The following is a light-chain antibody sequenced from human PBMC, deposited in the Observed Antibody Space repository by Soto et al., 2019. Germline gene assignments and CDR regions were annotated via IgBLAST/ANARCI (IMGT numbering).Light chain of an antibody. CDR3: AAWDDSLNGRV. Sequence: QSVLTQPPSASGTPGQRVTISCCGSSSDIGSNTVIWYQQLPGTAPKLVIYSNNQRPSGVPDRFSGSKSGTSASLASSGLQSEDEADYYCAAWDDSLNGRVFGGGTKLTVL. CDR2: SNN. V-gene: IGLV1-44*01. CDR1: SSDIGSNT. J-gene: IGLJ3*02.